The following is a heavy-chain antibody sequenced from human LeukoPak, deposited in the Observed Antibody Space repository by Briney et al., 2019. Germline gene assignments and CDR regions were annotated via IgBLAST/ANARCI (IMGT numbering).Heavy chain of an antibody. CDR3: AKDLDSSGHNPYDY. Sequence: GGSLRLSCAASGFTFSSYAMSWVRQAPGKGLEWVSAISGSGGSTYYADSVKGRFTISRDNSKNTLYLQMNSLRAEDTAVYYCAKDLDSSGHNPYDYWGQGTLVTVSS. CDR2: ISGSGGST. D-gene: IGHD3-22*01. CDR1: GFTFSSYA. J-gene: IGHJ4*02. V-gene: IGHV3-23*01.